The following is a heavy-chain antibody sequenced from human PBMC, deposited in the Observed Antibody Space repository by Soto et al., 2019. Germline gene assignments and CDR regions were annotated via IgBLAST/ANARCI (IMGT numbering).Heavy chain of an antibody. CDR2: IDHSGTT. CDR3: ARGKFYALDI. J-gene: IGHJ3*02. Sequence: QVQLQESGPGLVKPSGTLSLTCAVSGVSISIPNWWAWVRQAPGKGLEWIGEIDHSGTTNYNPSRKCRVTIAQDRSKKQFSLRLSSVAASDTAVYFCARGKFYALDIWGQGTMVTVSS. CDR1: GVSISIPNW. V-gene: IGHV4-4*02.